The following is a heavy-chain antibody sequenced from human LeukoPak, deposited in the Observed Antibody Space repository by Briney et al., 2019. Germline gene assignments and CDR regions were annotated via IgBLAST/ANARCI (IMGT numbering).Heavy chain of an antibody. D-gene: IGHD3-22*01. Sequence: SETLSLTCTVSGDSINSYHWSWIRQPAGKGLEWIGRIHMSGSTNYNPSLRSRVAISMDNSKNQFSLKLKPVTAADTAVYYCARDDSSRDDSGGYHYWGQGTLVTISS. V-gene: IGHV4-4*07. CDR1: GDSINSYH. J-gene: IGHJ4*02. CDR3: ARDDSSRDDSGGYHY. CDR2: IHMSGST.